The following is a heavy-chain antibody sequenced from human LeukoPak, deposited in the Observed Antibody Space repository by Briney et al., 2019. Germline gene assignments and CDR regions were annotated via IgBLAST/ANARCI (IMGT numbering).Heavy chain of an antibody. D-gene: IGHD2-2*01. CDR1: GYTFTTHW. J-gene: IGHJ4*02. V-gene: IGHV5-51*01. Sequence: GESLKISCKASGYTFTTHWIGWVRQMPGKGLEWMGIIYPGDSDTRYSPSFQGQVTISADKSITTAYLRWSSLKASDTAMYYCARQGLGSVVVPAVDYWGQGTLVTVSS. CDR3: ARQGLGSVVVPAVDY. CDR2: IYPGDSDT.